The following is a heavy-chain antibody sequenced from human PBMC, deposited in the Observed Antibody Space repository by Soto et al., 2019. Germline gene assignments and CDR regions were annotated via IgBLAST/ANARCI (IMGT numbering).Heavy chain of an antibody. D-gene: IGHD3-22*01. CDR2: IIPIFGTA. J-gene: IGHJ2*01. V-gene: IGHV1-69*06. CDR3: ASTKYDSSAYYYWYLGL. CDR1: EDTFRNYA. Sequence: QVALVPSGAEVKKPGSSVKVSCQASEDTFRNYAISCVRQAPGQGLEWMGGIIPIFGTANYAQKFQGRVPITADTSANTVYLELSSLRSEDTAVYYCASTKYDSSAYYYWYLGLWGRDTLVTVSS.